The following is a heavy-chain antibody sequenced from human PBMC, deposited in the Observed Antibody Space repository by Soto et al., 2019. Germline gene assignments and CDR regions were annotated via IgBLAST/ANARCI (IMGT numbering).Heavy chain of an antibody. CDR1: GGSFSGYY. Sequence: SETLSLTCVVYGGSFSGYYWSWIRQSPGKGPEWIGGINHRGSTNYNPSLESRVTISVDTSKNQFSLKLPSVTAADTAMYYCARDGFCTSTTCRVGNWFDPWGQGTLVTVS. CDR2: INHRGST. D-gene: IGHD2-2*01. V-gene: IGHV4-34*01. J-gene: IGHJ5*02. CDR3: ARDGFCTSTTCRVGNWFDP.